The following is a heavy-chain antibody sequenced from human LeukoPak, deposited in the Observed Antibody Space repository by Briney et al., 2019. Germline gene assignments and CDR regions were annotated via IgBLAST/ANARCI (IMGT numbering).Heavy chain of an antibody. D-gene: IGHD5-18*01. CDR3: AKGIELWSTYFDH. Sequence: GGSLRLSCLASGVTFSSYALHWVRQAPGTGLEWVSAISGNGGSTYYADSVKGRFTISRDNSKNTLSLQMNSLRAEDTAVYYCAKGIELWSTYFDHWGQGTLVTASS. J-gene: IGHJ4*02. CDR1: GVTFSSYA. CDR2: ISGNGGST. V-gene: IGHV3-23*01.